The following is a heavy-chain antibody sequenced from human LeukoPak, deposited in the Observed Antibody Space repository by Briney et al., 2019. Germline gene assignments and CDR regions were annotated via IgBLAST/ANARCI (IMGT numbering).Heavy chain of an antibody. Sequence: PSETLSLTCTVSGYSISSGYYWGWIRQPPGKGLEWIGSIYHSGSTYYNPSLKSRVTISVDTSKNQFSLKLSSVTAADTAVYYCARERRDGYKVYFDYWGLGTLVTVSS. D-gene: IGHD5-24*01. J-gene: IGHJ4*02. CDR2: IYHSGST. CDR3: ARERRDGYKVYFDY. CDR1: GYSISSGYY. V-gene: IGHV4-38-2*02.